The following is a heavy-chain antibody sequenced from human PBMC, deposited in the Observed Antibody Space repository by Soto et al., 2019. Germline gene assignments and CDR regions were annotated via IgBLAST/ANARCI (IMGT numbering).Heavy chain of an antibody. CDR1: GFTFSNAW. Sequence: GGSLRLSCAASGFTFSNAWINWVRQAPGKGLEWVGRIKSKTDGGTTDFAAPVKGRFAISRDDSKNMVYLQMNSLKTEDTGIYYCTIDFFRSRIVVRFVYWGHGTLVTVSS. V-gene: IGHV3-15*07. D-gene: IGHD3-22*01. CDR2: IKSKTDGGTT. J-gene: IGHJ4*01. CDR3: TIDFFRSRIVVRFVY.